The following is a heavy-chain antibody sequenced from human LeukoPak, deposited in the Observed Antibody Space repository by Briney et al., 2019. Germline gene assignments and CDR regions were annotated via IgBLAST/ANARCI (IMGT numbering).Heavy chain of an antibody. V-gene: IGHV3-23*01. CDR1: GFTFSSYA. CDR2: IGINGGSK. CDR3: AKRPHGFDI. J-gene: IGHJ3*02. Sequence: GGSLRLSCAASGFTFSSYAMSWVRQAPGRGLEWVSGIGINGGSKYYADSVKGRFTISRDNSKNTLYLQMNSLRAEDTAVYYCAKRPHGFDIWGQGTMVTVSS.